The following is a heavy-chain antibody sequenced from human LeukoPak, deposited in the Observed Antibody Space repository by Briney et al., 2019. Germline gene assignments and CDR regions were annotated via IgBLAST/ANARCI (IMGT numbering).Heavy chain of an antibody. V-gene: IGHV1-18*01. D-gene: IGHD2-8*01. Sequence: ASVKVSCKASGYTFTSYGISWVRQAPGQGLEWMGWISAYSGDTNYAQKFQGRATMTTDTSTSTAYMELRSLSSDDTAVYYCGRGPKADGPHHDMDVWGRGTTVTVSS. CDR1: GYTFTSYG. J-gene: IGHJ6*02. CDR2: ISAYSGDT. CDR3: GRGPKADGPHHDMDV.